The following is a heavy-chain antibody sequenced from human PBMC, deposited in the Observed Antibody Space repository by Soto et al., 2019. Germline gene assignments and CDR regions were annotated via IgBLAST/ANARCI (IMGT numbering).Heavy chain of an antibody. CDR1: GFTFSSYA. D-gene: IGHD3-10*01. CDR3: AKAPRPMVRGVIHYYYYMDV. CDR2: ISGSGGST. Sequence: GGSLRLSCAASGFTFSSYAMSWVRQAPGKGLEWVSAISGSGGSTYYADSVKGRFTISRYNSKNTLYLQMNSLRAEDTAVYYCAKAPRPMVRGVIHYYYYMDVWGKGTTVTVSS. V-gene: IGHV3-23*01. J-gene: IGHJ6*03.